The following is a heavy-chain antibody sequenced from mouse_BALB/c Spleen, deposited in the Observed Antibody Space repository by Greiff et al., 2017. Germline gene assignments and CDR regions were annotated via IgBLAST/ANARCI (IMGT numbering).Heavy chain of an antibody. CDR1: GFTFSSFG. V-gene: IGHV5-17*02. CDR3: ARGSDGYYPFYAMDY. D-gene: IGHD2-3*01. CDR2: ISSGSSTI. Sequence: DVKLQESGGGLVQPGGSRKLSCAASGFTFSSFGMHWVRQAPEKGLEWVAYISSGSSTIYYADTVKGRFTISRDNPKNTLFLQMTSLRSEDTAMYYCARGSDGYYPFYAMDYWGQGTSVTVSS. J-gene: IGHJ4*01.